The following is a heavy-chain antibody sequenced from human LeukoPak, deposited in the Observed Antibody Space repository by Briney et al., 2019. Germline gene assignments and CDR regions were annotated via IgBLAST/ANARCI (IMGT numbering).Heavy chain of an antibody. V-gene: IGHV4-34*01. D-gene: IGHD2-15*01. CDR1: GGSFSGYY. Sequence: PSETLSLTCAVYGGSFSGYYWSWICQPPGKGLEWIGEINHSGSTNYNPSLKSRVTISVDTSKNQFSLKLSSVTAVDTAVYYCASCSGLCTLRGLDYWGQGTLVTVSS. J-gene: IGHJ4*02. CDR2: INHSGST. CDR3: ASCSGLCTLRGLDY.